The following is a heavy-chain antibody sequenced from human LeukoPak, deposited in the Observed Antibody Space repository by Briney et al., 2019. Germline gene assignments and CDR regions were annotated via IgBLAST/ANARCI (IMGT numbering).Heavy chain of an antibody. J-gene: IGHJ3*01. CDR3: ARRWNYKDGFDV. CDR1: GGSISSSSYY. D-gene: IGHD1-7*01. Sequence: SETLPLTCTVSGGSISSSSYYWGWIRQPPGKGLEWIGSIYYSGSTYYNPSLKSRVTISVDTSKNQFSLKLSSVTAADTAVYYCARRWNYKDGFDVWGRGTLVTVSS. V-gene: IGHV4-39*07. CDR2: IYYSGST.